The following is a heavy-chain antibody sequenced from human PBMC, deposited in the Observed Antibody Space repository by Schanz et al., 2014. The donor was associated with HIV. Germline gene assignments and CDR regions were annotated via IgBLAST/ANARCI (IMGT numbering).Heavy chain of an antibody. V-gene: IGHV3-33*01. CDR3: ARQGLRFSFWLDY. D-gene: IGHD4-17*01. CDR2: IWYDGSNK. J-gene: IGHJ4*02. CDR1: GFTFSNYG. Sequence: QVQLVESGGGVVQPGRSLRLSCTASGFTFSNYGMHWVRQAPGKGLEWVAAIWYDGSNKFYADSVKGRFTISRDNSKNTLYLQMNNLRAEDTAVYGCARQGLRFSFWLDYWGQGTLVTASS.